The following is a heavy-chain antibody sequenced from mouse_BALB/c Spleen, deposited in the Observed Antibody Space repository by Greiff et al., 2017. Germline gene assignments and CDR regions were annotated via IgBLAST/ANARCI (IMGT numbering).Heavy chain of an antibody. CDR1: GFTFTDYY. CDR2: IRNKANGYTT. Sequence: EVKLMESGGGLVQPGGSLRLSCATSGFTFTDYYMSWVRQPPGKALEWLGFIRNKANGYTTEYSASVKGRFTISRDNSQSILYLQMNTLRAEDSATYYCARFYFYYYAMDYWGQGTSVTVSS. J-gene: IGHJ4*01. V-gene: IGHV7-3*02. CDR3: ARFYFYYYAMDY. D-gene: IGHD1-1*01.